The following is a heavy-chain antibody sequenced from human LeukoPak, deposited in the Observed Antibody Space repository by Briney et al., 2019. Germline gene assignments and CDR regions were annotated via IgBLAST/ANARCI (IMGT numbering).Heavy chain of an antibody. CDR2: IYHSGST. D-gene: IGHD5-18*01. Sequence: SGTLSLTCAVSGGSISNSNRWNWVRQPPGKGLEWIGEIYHSGSTNYNPSLRSRVTISVDRSKNQFALKLTSVTAADTAVYYCARGQGSYGDYWGQGTLVTVSS. CDR3: ARGQGSYGDY. CDR1: GGSISNSNR. V-gene: IGHV4-4*02. J-gene: IGHJ4*02.